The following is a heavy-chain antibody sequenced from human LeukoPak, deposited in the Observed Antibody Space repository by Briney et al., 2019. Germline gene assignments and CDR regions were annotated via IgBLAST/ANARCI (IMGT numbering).Heavy chain of an antibody. CDR2: INPNSGGT. CDR3: EREGRYSGYRY. Sequence: ASVKLSCKASGYTFTGYYMHWLRHAPGQGLEWMVWINPNSGGTNYAQKFQGRVTMTRDTSISTAYMELLRLRSDDTSVYDCEREGRYSGYRYWGQGTLVTVSS. V-gene: IGHV1-2*02. D-gene: IGHD5-12*01. CDR1: GYTFTGYY. J-gene: IGHJ4*02.